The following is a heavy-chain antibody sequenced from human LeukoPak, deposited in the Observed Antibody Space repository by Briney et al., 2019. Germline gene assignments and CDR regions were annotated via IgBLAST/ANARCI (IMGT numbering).Heavy chain of an antibody. Sequence: KTSETLSLTCTVSGGSISSYYWSWIRQPPGKGLEWIGYIYYSGSTNYNPSLKSRVTISVDTSKNQFSLKLSSVTAADTAVYYCARGATTNYYYYYMDVWGKGTTVTVSS. V-gene: IGHV4-59*01. J-gene: IGHJ6*03. CDR1: GGSISSYY. CDR3: ARGATTNYYYYYMDV. D-gene: IGHD4-11*01. CDR2: IYYSGST.